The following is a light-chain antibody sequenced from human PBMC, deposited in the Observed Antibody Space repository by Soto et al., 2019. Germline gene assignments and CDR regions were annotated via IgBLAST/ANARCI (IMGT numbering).Light chain of an antibody. Sequence: QSVLTQPASVSGSPGQSITISCTGTSSDVGSYHYVSWFQQHPGKAPKLIIFEVSDRPSGVSTRFSGSKSGDTASLTISGLQADDEADYYCSSYTSGRDVYVFGGGTKVTLL. CDR2: EVS. V-gene: IGLV2-14*01. CDR3: SSYTSGRDVYV. J-gene: IGLJ1*01. CDR1: SSDVGSYHY.